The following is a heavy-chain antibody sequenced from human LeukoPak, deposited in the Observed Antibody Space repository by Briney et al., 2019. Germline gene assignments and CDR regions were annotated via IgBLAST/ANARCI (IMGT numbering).Heavy chain of an antibody. V-gene: IGHV3-23*01. CDR2: ISGSGGST. D-gene: IGHD3-10*01. CDR3: AKKGFGELVIDY. CDR1: GFTFSSYA. J-gene: IGHJ4*02. Sequence: GGSLRLTCAASGFTFSSYAMSWVRQAPGKGLEWVSAISGSGGSTYYADSVKGRFTISRDNSKNTLYLQMNSLRAEDTAVYYCAKKGFGELVIDYWGQGTLVTVSS.